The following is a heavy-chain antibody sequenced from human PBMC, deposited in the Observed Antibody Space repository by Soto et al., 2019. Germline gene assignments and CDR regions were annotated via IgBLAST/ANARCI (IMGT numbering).Heavy chain of an antibody. V-gene: IGHV1-3*01. CDR3: ARDTGDGTFDF. J-gene: IGHJ4*02. CDR2: INAGYGNT. CDR1: GYTFSSYA. D-gene: IGHD7-27*01. Sequence: GASVKVSCKASGYTFSSYAMHWVRQAPGQRLEWMGWINAGYGNTKSSQKFQDRVTISRDTSASTAYMELTSLRSEGTAVYYCARDTGDGTFDFWGQGTLVTVSS.